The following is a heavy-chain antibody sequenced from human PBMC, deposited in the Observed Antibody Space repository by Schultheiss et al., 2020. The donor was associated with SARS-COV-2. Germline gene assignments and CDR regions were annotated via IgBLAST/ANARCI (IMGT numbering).Heavy chain of an antibody. CDR1: GGSFSGYY. D-gene: IGHD2-21*02. CDR2: IYYSGST. J-gene: IGHJ4*02. Sequence: SQTLSLTCAVYGGSFSGYYWSWIRQPPGKGLEWIGYIYYSGSTYYNPSLKSRVTISVDTSKNQFSLKLSSVTAADTAVYYCARLYCGGDCYHDYWGQGTLVTVSS. V-gene: IGHV4-34*09. CDR3: ARLYCGGDCYHDY.